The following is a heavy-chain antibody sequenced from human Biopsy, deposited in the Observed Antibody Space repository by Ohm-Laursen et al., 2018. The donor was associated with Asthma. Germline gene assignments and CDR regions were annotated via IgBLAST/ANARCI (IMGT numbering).Heavy chain of an antibody. V-gene: IGHV4-59*01. D-gene: IGHD2-15*01. J-gene: IGHJ4*02. CDR1: GVSIRSYY. CDR2: IHYSGST. Sequence: TLSLTCTVSGVSIRSYYWTWIRQPPGKGLEWIGNIHYSGSTYSNPSLKSRVTISVDTSEKQISLRLSFVIAADTAVYYCAGFCSGGNCPDHWGQGTLVTVSS. CDR3: AGFCSGGNCPDH.